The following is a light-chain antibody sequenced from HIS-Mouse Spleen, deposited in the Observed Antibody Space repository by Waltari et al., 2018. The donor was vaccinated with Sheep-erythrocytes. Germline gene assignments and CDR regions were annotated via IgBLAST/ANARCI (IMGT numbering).Light chain of an antibody. CDR1: QGIGSW. CDR2: AAS. V-gene: IGKV1-12*01. CDR3: LQAISFPIT. J-gene: IGKJ5*01. Sequence: DIQMTQSPSSVSAPVGDRVTITCRASQGIGSWLAWYGQKPGKAPKLLIYAASSSHSGVPSRFSGSGSGTDFTLTISSLQPGDFATYYCLQAISFPITFGPGKRLEI.